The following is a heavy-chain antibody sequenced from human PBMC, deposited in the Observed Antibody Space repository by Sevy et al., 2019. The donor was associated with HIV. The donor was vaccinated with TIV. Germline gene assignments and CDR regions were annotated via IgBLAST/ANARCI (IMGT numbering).Heavy chain of an antibody. D-gene: IGHD3-10*01. CDR3: ATLRGGLYGSGYFQN. J-gene: IGHJ1*01. V-gene: IGHV3-23*01. CDR1: GFTFSAYA. CDR2: ISSTGGST. Sequence: GGSLRLSCTASGFTFSAYAMSWVRQAPGKGLEWVSCISSTGGSTSYADSVKGRFSISRDTSKITLYLQLNSLRAEDTAVYYCATLRGGLYGSGYFQNWGQGTQVTVSS.